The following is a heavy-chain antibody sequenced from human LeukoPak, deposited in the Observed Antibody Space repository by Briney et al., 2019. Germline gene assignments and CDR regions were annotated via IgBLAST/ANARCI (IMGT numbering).Heavy chain of an antibody. CDR1: GFTFSGSA. D-gene: IGHD4-17*01. CDR2: IRSKTNNYAT. CDR3: TRHQDYGDYGEGNY. V-gene: IGHV3-73*01. J-gene: IGHJ4*02. Sequence: GGSLRLSCAASGFTFSGSAIHWVRQASGKGLEWVGRIRSKTNNYATAYAASVKGRFTISRDDSENTAYLQMNSLKTEDTAVYYCTRHQDYGDYGEGNYWGQGTLVTVSS.